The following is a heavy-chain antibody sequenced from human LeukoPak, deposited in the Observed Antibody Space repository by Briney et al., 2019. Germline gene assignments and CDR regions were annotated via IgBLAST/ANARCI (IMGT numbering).Heavy chain of an antibody. V-gene: IGHV4-59*01. J-gene: IGHJ4*02. CDR2: IYYSGST. CDR3: ASFGGPFDY. Sequence: SETLSLTCTVSGGSISSYYWRWIRQPPGKGLEWIGYIYYSGSTNYNPSLTSRVTISVDTSKNQFSLKLSSVTAADTAVYYCASFGGPFDYWGQGTLVTVSS. D-gene: IGHD3-16*01. CDR1: GGSISSYY.